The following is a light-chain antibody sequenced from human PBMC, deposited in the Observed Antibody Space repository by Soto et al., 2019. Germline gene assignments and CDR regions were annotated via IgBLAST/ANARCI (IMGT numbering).Light chain of an antibody. V-gene: IGKV1D-12*01. CDR2: AAS. CDR3: QQANSFPRT. J-gene: IGKJ1*01. CDR1: QAISTW. Sequence: DIQMTQSPSSVSASVGDRVTITCRASQAISTWLAWYQQKPGKAPKLLIYAASNLQTGVPSRFSGSGSGTDFTLTISSLQPEDFATFYCQQANSFPRTFGQGTKVEIK.